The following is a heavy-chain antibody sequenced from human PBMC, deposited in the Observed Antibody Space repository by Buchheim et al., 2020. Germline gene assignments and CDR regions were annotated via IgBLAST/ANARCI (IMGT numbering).Heavy chain of an antibody. J-gene: IGHJ5*02. CDR3: AKAAAGTSRWFDP. Sequence: QVQLQESGPGLVKPSETLSLTCTVSGGSISSYCWSWIRQPPGKGLEWIGYIYYSGSTNYNHSLKCRVTITVDTSKNQFSLKLSSVTAADTAVYYCAKAAAGTSRWFDPWGQGTL. CDR2: IYYSGST. V-gene: IGHV4-59*01. CDR1: GGSISSYC. D-gene: IGHD6-13*01.